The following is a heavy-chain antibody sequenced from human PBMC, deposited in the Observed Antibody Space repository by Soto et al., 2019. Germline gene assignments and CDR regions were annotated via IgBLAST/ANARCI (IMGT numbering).Heavy chain of an antibody. CDR1: GYSFRTHG. Sequence: ASVKVSCKASGYSFRTHGISWVRQAPGQGLERMGWISTYDDKTNFPQKFQGRITMTTDTSTSTAYMELRSLRSDDTAVYFCARDLGYCNSSGCFRNWFDPWGQGTLVTVSS. D-gene: IGHD2-15*01. V-gene: IGHV1-18*01. J-gene: IGHJ5*02. CDR3: ARDLGYCNSSGCFRNWFDP. CDR2: ISTYDDKT.